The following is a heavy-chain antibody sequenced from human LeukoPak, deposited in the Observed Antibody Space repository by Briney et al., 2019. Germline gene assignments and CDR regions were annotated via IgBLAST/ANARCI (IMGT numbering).Heavy chain of an antibody. Sequence: PGGSLRLSCAASGFTVSSEYMSWVRQAPGKGLEWVSVIYSGGSTYYADSVKGRFTISRDNSKNTPYLQMNSLRAEDTAVYYCARVLWFRELLSPLDYWGQGTLVTVSS. V-gene: IGHV3-53*01. J-gene: IGHJ4*02. CDR1: GFTVSSEY. D-gene: IGHD3-10*01. CDR3: ARVLWFRELLSPLDY. CDR2: IYSGGST.